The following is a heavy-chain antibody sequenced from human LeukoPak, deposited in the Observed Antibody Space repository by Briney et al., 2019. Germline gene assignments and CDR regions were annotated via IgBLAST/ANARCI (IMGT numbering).Heavy chain of an antibody. CDR1: GFTFADHG. J-gene: IGHJ3*02. D-gene: IGHD6-6*01. CDR2: ISWNSGSI. CDR3: AREGRGSSGSDAFDI. Sequence: GGSLRLSCAASGFTFADHGMHWVRQAPGKGLEWVSAISWNSGSIAYADSVKGRFTISRDNTKNSLYLQMNSLRAEDTAVYYCAREGRGSSGSDAFDIWGQGTMVTVSS. V-gene: IGHV3-9*01.